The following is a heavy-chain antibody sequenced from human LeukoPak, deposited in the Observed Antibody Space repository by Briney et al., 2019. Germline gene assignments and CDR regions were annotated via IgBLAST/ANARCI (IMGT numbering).Heavy chain of an antibody. CDR2: INHSGST. CDR1: GGSFSDYY. Sequence: SETRSLTCAVYGGSFSDYYWSWIRQPPGKGLEWIGEINHSGSTNYNPSLKSRVTVSVDRSKNQFSLKLSSVTAADTAVYYCARESLGKYSSGWYYFDYWGQGTLVTVSS. D-gene: IGHD6-19*01. J-gene: IGHJ4*02. V-gene: IGHV4-34*01. CDR3: ARESLGKYSSGWYYFDY.